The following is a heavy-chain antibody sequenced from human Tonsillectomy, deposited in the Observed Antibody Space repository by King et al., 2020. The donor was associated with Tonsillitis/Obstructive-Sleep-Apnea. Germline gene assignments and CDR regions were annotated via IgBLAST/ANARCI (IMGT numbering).Heavy chain of an antibody. CDR3: ARRAVTTWDDVFDL. D-gene: IGHD4-17*01. CDR2: IHYNGTT. CDR1: GGSISRDY. V-gene: IGHV4-59*08. J-gene: IGHJ3*01. Sequence: VQLQESGPGLVKPSETLSLTCTASGGSISRDYWSWVRQPPGKALEWIGDIHYNGTTNYNPSLKSRVILSVDTSKNQFSLRLNSVTAADTAVYYCARRAVTTWDDVFDLWGQGTMVTVSS.